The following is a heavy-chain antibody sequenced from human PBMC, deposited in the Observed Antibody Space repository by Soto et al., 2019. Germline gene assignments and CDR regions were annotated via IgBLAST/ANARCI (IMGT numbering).Heavy chain of an antibody. CDR2: SSCSGGRT. CDR3: AKSGGGGPVVVVAATAYYFDY. D-gene: IGHD2-15*01. Sequence: GESLTLSCPASGFTFSSDALSWVRPAPGAGLEWVLSSSCSGGRTYYAASVKGRFTISRDNSKHTLYLQMNSRRAEDTAVYYCAKSGGGGPVVVVAATAYYFDYWGQGTLVPVSS. V-gene: IGHV3-23*01. CDR1: GFTFSSDA. J-gene: IGHJ4*02.